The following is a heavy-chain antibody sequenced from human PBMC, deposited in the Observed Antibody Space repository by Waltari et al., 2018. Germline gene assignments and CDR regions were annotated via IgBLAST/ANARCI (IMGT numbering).Heavy chain of an antibody. CDR3: ARKQGGNWNYYYYYGMDV. D-gene: IGHD1-20*01. V-gene: IGHV1-8*01. CDR2: MNPNSGNT. CDR1: GYTFTSYD. J-gene: IGHJ6*02. Sequence: QVQLVQSGAEVKKPGASVKVSCKASGYTFTSYDINWVRQATGQGLERMGWMNPNSGNTGYAQKFQGRVTMTRNTSISTAYMELSSLRSEDTAVYYCARKQGGNWNYYYYYGMDVWGQGTTVTVSS.